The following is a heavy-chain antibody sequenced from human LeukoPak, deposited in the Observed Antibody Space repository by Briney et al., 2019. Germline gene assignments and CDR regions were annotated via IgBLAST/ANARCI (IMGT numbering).Heavy chain of an antibody. CDR1: GYTFTSYG. Sequence: GASVKVSCKASGYTFTSYGISWVRQAPGQGLEWMGWISAYNGNTNHAQKLQGRVTMTTDTSTSTAYMELRSLRSDDTAVYYCASFGAVAGTQRRQPSYAFDIWGQGTMVTVSS. CDR2: ISAYNGNT. V-gene: IGHV1-18*01. CDR3: ASFGAVAGTQRRQPSYAFDI. D-gene: IGHD6-19*01. J-gene: IGHJ3*02.